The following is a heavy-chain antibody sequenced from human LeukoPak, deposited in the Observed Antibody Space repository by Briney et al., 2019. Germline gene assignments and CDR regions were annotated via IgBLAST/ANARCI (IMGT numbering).Heavy chain of an antibody. CDR1: GFTFSSYS. CDR3: ARAPERWYSYGSYTYYYMDV. D-gene: IGHD5-18*01. V-gene: IGHV4-59*01. CDR2: ISYSGST. Sequence: PGGSLRLSCAASGFTFSSYSMNWIRQPPGKGLEWIGSISYSGSTNYNPSLESRVTISVDTSKNRISLKLRSVTAADTTVYYCARAPERWYSYGSYTYYYMDVWGKGTTVTVSS. J-gene: IGHJ6*03.